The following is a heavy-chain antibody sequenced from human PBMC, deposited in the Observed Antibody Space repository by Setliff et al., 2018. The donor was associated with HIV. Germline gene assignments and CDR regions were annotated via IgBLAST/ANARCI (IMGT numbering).Heavy chain of an antibody. Sequence: ETLSLTCAVYGGSLSGFYWTFIRQSPGKGLEWVTTIRGYDEATHYTDSVKGRFTISRDISRNTLYLQMNSLRVEDTAVYYCAKVGSSGYYEMCDYWGQGTLVTVSS. CDR3: AKVGSSGYYEMCDY. V-gene: IGHV3-23*01. D-gene: IGHD5-12*01. CDR2: IRGYDEAT. J-gene: IGHJ4*02. CDR1: GGSLSGFY.